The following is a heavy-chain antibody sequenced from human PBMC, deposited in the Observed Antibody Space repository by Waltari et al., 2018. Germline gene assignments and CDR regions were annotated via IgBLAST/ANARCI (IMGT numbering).Heavy chain of an antibody. J-gene: IGHJ6*02. CDR2: INHSGST. Sequence: QVQLQQWGAGLLTPSETLSLTCAVYGGSFSGYYWSWIRQPPGKGLEWIGEINHSGSTNYNPSLKSRVTISVDTSKNQFSLKLSSVTAADTAVYYCASGTVTPNYYYGMDVWGQGTTVTVSS. CDR1: GGSFSGYY. V-gene: IGHV4-34*01. D-gene: IGHD4-4*01. CDR3: ASGTVTPNYYYGMDV.